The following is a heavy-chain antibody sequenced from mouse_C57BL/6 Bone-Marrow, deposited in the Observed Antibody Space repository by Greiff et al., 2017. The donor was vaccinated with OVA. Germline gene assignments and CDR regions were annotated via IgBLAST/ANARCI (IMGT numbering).Heavy chain of an antibody. Sequence: QVQLQQSGAELARPGASVKLSCKASGYTFTSYGISWVKQRTGQGLEWIGEIYPRSGNTYYNEKFKGKATLTADKSSSTAYMELRRLRSEDSAVYFCAREGSYYSNYAYWGQGTLVTVSA. CDR3: AREGSYYSNYAY. D-gene: IGHD2-5*01. CDR1: GYTFTSYG. CDR2: IYPRSGNT. V-gene: IGHV1-81*01. J-gene: IGHJ3*01.